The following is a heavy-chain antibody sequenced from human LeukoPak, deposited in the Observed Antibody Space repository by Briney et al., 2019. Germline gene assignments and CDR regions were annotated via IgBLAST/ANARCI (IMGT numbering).Heavy chain of an antibody. CDR3: ARHGSGAAYWFDP. CDR2: IYYSGST. J-gene: IGHJ5*02. Sequence: PSETLSLTCTVSGGSISSSSYYWGWIRQPPGKGLEWIASIYYSGSTYYNPSLKSRVTISVDTSKNQFSLRLTSVTAADTALYYCARHGSGAAYWFDPWGQGTLVTVSS. D-gene: IGHD6-13*01. V-gene: IGHV4-39*01. CDR1: GGSISSSSYY.